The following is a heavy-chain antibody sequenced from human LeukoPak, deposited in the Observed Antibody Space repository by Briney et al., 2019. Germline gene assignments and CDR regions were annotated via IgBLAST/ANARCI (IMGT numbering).Heavy chain of an antibody. CDR3: ARGEEKPAANWFDP. D-gene: IGHD2-2*01. CDR2: IYTSGST. V-gene: IGHV4-4*07. CDR1: GGSISSYY. Sequence: PSETLSLTCTVSGGSISSYYWSWIRQPPGKGLEWIGRIYTSGSTNYNPSLKSRVTMSVDTSKNQFSLKLSSVTAADTAVYYCARGEEKPAANWFDPWGQGTLVTVSS. J-gene: IGHJ5*02.